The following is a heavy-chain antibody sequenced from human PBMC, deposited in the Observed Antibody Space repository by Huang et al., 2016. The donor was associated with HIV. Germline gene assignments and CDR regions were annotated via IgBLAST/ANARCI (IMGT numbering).Heavy chain of an antibody. CDR2: MNPNSGVA. D-gene: IGHD3-22*01. V-gene: IGHV1-8*01. J-gene: IGHJ3*01. CDR1: GYSFSNYD. Sequence: QVQLVQSGAEVRRPGASVKISCKASGYSFSNYDLNWVRQTSGQGLEWMGCMNPNSGVAGYAQKFQGRVTMTRNTSISTAYLELKSLTAEDTAVYYCARNDYYDGLPWGQGTMVTVSS. CDR3: ARNDYYDGLP.